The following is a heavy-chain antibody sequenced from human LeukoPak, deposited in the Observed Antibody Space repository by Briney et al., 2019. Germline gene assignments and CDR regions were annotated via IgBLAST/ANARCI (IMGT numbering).Heavy chain of an antibody. CDR2: ISWNSGSI. Sequence: GGSLRLSCAASGFTFDDYAMHWVRQAPGKGLEWVSGISWNSGSIGYADSVKGRFTISRDNAKNSLYLQINSLRAEDTALYYCAKDMEEDILTGYRFDYRGQGTLVTVSS. J-gene: IGHJ4*02. CDR3: AKDMEEDILTGYRFDY. D-gene: IGHD3-9*01. V-gene: IGHV3-9*01. CDR1: GFTFDDYA.